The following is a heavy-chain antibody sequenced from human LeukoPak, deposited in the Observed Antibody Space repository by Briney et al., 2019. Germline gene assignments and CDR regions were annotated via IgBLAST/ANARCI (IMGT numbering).Heavy chain of an antibody. Sequence: GGSLRLSCAASGFTFSSYGMHWVRQAPGKGLEWVAVISYDGSNKYYADSVKGRFTISRDNSKNTLYLQMNSLRAEDTAVYYCAKDNDAAGYYYYYYMDVWGKGTTVTVSS. D-gene: IGHD6-19*01. CDR1: GFTFSSYG. J-gene: IGHJ6*03. CDR3: AKDNDAAGYYYYYYMDV. V-gene: IGHV3-30*18. CDR2: ISYDGSNK.